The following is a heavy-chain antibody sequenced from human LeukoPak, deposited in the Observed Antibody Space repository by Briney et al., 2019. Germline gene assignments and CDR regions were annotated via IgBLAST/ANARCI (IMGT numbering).Heavy chain of an antibody. Sequence: SVKVSCKASGGTFSSYAISWVRQAPGQGLEWMGGIIPIFGTANFAQRFQGRVTITADESTSTAYMELSSLRSEDTAVYYCAREEDCSSTSCYGFGGWFDPWGQGTLVTVSS. CDR1: GGTFSSYA. CDR2: IIPIFGTA. CDR3: AREEDCSSTSCYGFGGWFDP. D-gene: IGHD2-2*01. V-gene: IGHV1-69*13. J-gene: IGHJ5*02.